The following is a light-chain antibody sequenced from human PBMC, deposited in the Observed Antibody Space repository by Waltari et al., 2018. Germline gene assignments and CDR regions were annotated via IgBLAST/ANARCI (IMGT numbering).Light chain of an antibody. CDR3: QQYGSSPWT. V-gene: IGKV3-20*01. J-gene: IGKJ1*01. CDR2: GAS. CDR1: QSVSSSY. Sequence: EIVLTQSPGTLSFSPGETATLPCRASQSVSSSYLAWYQQKPGQAPRVLIHGASNRATGIPDRFSGSGSGTDFTLTISRLEPEDFAVYYCQQYGSSPWTFGQGTKVEIK.